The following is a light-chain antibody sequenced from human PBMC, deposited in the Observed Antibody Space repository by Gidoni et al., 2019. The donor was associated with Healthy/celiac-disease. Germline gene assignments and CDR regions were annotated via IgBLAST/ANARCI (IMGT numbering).Light chain of an antibody. CDR1: KLGDKY. CDR3: QAWDSSTGV. Sequence: YELTQPPSVSVSPGQTASITCSGDKLGDKYACWYQQKPGQSPVLVIYQDSKRPSGIPERFSGSNSGNTATLTISGTQAMDEADYYCQAWDSSTGVFGGGTKLTVL. J-gene: IGLJ2*01. V-gene: IGLV3-1*01. CDR2: QDS.